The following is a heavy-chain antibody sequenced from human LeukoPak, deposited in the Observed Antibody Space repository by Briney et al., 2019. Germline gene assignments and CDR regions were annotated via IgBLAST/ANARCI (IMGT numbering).Heavy chain of an antibody. Sequence: PGGSLRLSCAASGFTFSSYAMSWVRQAPGKGLEWVSAISGSGGSTYYADSVKGRFTISRDNSKNTLYLQMNSLRAEDTAVYYCARDRAQTYYYDSSGYLIDYWGQGTLVTVSS. J-gene: IGHJ4*02. D-gene: IGHD3-22*01. CDR2: ISGSGGST. CDR1: GFTFSSYA. CDR3: ARDRAQTYYYDSSGYLIDY. V-gene: IGHV3-23*01.